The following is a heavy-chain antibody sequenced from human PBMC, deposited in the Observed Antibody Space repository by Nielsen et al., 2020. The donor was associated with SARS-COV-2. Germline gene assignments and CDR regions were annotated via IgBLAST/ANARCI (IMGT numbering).Heavy chain of an antibody. D-gene: IGHD1-26*01. V-gene: IGHV2-70*17. CDR1: GFSLTTSGMC. J-gene: IGHJ4*02. CDR3: ARTRIVGADRANFDY. CDR2: TDWDDDK. Sequence: SGPTLVKPTQTLTLTCTFSGFSLTTSGMCVSWIRQPPGKALEWLARTDWDDDKFYSTSLKTRLTISKDTSKNQVVLTMTNMDPVDTATYYYARTRIVGADRANFDYWGQGTLVTVSS.